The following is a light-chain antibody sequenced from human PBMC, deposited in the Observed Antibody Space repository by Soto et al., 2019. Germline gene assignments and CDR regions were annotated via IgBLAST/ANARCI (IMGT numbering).Light chain of an antibody. CDR3: QQSYSTPWT. V-gene: IGKV1-39*01. CDR1: QSISSY. J-gene: IGKJ1*01. CDR2: AAS. Sequence: LSASVGDRVTITCRASQSISSYLNWYQQKPGKAPKLLIYAASSLQSGVPSRFSGSGSGTDFTLTISSLQPEDFATYYCQQSYSTPWTFGQVTKMDIK.